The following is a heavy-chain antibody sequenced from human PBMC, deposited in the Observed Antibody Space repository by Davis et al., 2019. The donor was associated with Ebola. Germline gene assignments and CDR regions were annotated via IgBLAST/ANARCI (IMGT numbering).Heavy chain of an antibody. Sequence: GGSLRLSCAASGFTFSSYAMSWVRQAPGKALEWVSAISGSGGSTYYADSVKGRFTISRDNSKNTLYLQMNSLRAEDTAVYYGEKDHPEYYDILTGYYPPDYWGQGTLVTVSS. CDR3: EKDHPEYYDILTGYYPPDY. D-gene: IGHD3-9*01. V-gene: IGHV3-23*01. CDR1: GFTFSSYA. J-gene: IGHJ4*02. CDR2: ISGSGGST.